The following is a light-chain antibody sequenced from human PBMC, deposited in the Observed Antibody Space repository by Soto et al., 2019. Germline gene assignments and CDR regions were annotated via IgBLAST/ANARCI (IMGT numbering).Light chain of an antibody. CDR1: SGHSSYA. CDR2: LNSDGSH. V-gene: IGLV4-69*01. CDR3: QTWGTGIQV. J-gene: IGLJ3*02. Sequence: QPVLTQSPSASASLGASVKLTCTLSSGHSSYAIAWHQQQPEKGPRYLMKLNSDGSHTKGDGIPDRFSASSSGAERHLIVSSRQSEDEADYYCQTWGTGIQVFGGGTKLTVL.